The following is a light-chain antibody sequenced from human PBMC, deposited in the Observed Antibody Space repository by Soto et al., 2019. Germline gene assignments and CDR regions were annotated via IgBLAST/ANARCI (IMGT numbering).Light chain of an antibody. CDR3: QQYNTRPQT. Sequence: EIVLTPSPATLSLSPGERATLSCRASQTVGNNLAWYQHKPGQAPRLLISGASTRATGVPARFGGSGSGTEFALTITGLQSEDFTVYFCQQYNTRPQTFGQGTKVDIK. CDR2: GAS. V-gene: IGKV3-15*01. CDR1: QTVGNN. J-gene: IGKJ1*01.